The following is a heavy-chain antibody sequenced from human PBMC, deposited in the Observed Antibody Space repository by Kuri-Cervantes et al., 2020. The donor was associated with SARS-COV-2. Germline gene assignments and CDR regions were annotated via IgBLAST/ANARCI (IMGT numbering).Heavy chain of an antibody. V-gene: IGHV3-7*01. D-gene: IGHD6-6*01. CDR1: TFTFSNYA. CDR2: IKQDGSEK. J-gene: IGHJ6*02. CDR3: ARDLRYSSSDGMDV. Sequence: GGSLRLSCAASTFTFSNYAMSWVRQAPGKGLEWVANIKQDGSEKYYVDSVKGRFTISRDNAKNSLYLQMNSLRAEDTAVYYCARDLRYSSSDGMDVWGQGTTVTVSS.